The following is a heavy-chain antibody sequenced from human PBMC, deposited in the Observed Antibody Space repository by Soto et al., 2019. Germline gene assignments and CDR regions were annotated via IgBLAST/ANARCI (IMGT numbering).Heavy chain of an antibody. J-gene: IGHJ5*02. D-gene: IGHD2-2*01. CDR2: ISAYNGNT. CDR3: ARVGDIVVVGTSFDP. CDR1: GYTFTDYG. V-gene: IGHV1-18*04. Sequence: APEKVSCKASGYTFTDYGISWVRQAPGQGLEWIGWISAYNGNTNNAQKLQDRVTMTTDSSTSTAYMELRSLRSDDTAVYYCARVGDIVVVGTSFDPWGQGPLVTVSS.